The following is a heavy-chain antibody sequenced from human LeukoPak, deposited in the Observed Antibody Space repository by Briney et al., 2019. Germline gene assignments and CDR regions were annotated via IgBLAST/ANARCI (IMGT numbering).Heavy chain of an antibody. CDR2: INHSGST. CDR1: GGSFSGYY. CDR3: ARITLNYYYYYMDV. V-gene: IGHV4-34*01. Sequence: SETLSLTCAVYGGSFSGYYWSWIRQPPGKGLEWIGEINHSGSTNYNPSLKSRVTMSVDTSKNQFSLKLSSVTAADTAVYYCARITLNYYYYYMDVWGKGTTVTISS. J-gene: IGHJ6*03.